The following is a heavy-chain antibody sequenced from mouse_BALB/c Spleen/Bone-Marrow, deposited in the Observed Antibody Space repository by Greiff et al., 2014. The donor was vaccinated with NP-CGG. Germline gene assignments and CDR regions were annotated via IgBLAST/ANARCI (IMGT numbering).Heavy chain of an antibody. J-gene: IGHJ3*01. Sequence: EVKLKESGPELVKPGASVKISCKTSGYSFNGYYMHWVKQRPGKSLEWIGEINPYNGGTSYNQKFKGKATLTADTSSSTAFMELHSLTSDDSLVYYCSSKLYGNYAYWGQGTLLTVSA. CDR1: GYSFNGYY. V-gene: IGHV1S30*01. D-gene: IGHD2-10*02. CDR2: INPYNGGT. CDR3: SSKLYGNYAY.